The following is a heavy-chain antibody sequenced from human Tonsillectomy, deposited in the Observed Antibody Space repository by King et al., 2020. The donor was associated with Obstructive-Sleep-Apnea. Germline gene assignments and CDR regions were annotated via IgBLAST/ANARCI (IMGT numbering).Heavy chain of an antibody. CDR3: ARDRGILTGYYPFDY. V-gene: IGHV3-21*01. Sequence: VQLVESGGGLVKPGGSLRLSCAASGFTFSSYSMNWVRQAPGKGLEWVSSISSSSSNIYYADSVKGRFTISRDNDKTSQHLQMNSLRAEDTAVYYCARDRGILTGYYPFDYWGQGTLVTVSS. J-gene: IGHJ4*02. D-gene: IGHD3-9*01. CDR2: ISSSSSNI. CDR1: GFTFSSYS.